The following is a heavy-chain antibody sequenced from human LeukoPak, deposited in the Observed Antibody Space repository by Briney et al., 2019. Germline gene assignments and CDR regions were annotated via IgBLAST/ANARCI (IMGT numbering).Heavy chain of an antibody. CDR1: GFTFTKYE. V-gene: IGHV3-48*03. CDR2: ISGGNNAI. Sequence: GGSLRLSCAASGFTFTKYEMNWVRQAPGKGLDWISYISGGNNAIYYADSVKGRFTISRDDGKNSLYLHMSSLRADDTAIYYCATETEYSNYDAFDIWGQGTMVTVSS. CDR3: ATETEYSNYDAFDI. D-gene: IGHD4-11*01. J-gene: IGHJ3*02.